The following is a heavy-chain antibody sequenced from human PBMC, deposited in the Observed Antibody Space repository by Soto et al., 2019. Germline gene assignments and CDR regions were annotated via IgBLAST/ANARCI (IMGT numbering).Heavy chain of an antibody. D-gene: IGHD1-26*01. Sequence: EVQLVESGGGLVKPGGSLKLSCTASGFTFSSYTMSWVRQAPGKGLEWVSSISSPGAYMVYADSVKGRFTISRDNAKNSVHLQLSRLRAEDSPVYYCRREEDGDWGHGTLVTVSS. J-gene: IGHJ1*01. CDR2: ISSPGAYM. V-gene: IGHV3-21*01. CDR1: GFTFSSYT. CDR3: RREEDGD.